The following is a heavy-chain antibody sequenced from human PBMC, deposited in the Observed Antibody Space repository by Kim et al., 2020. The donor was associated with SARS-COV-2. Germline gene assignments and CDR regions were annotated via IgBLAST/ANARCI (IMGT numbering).Heavy chain of an antibody. CDR3: ARGYSRGQLYSGKWFDP. D-gene: IGHD2-21*01. Sequence: GGSLRLSCAASLFTFNDYGMFWVRQPPGRGLEWVAVISYNGRNTYYANSVKGRFSISRDNSKNTLYLQMNSLRTEDTAVYHCARGYSRGQLYSGKWFDP. J-gene: IGHJ5*02. V-gene: IGHV3-30*03. CDR1: LFTFNDYG. CDR2: ISYNGRNT.